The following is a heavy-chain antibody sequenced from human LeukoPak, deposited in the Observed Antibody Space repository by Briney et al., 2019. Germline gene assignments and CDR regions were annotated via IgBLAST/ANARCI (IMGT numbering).Heavy chain of an antibody. Sequence: PGGSLRLSCAASGFTFSSYGIHWVRQAPGKGLEWVAVISYDGSNKYYADSVKGRFNISRDNSKNTLYLQMNSLRTEGTAVYYCAKDLRQWLVLGNYFDYWGQGTLVIVSS. J-gene: IGHJ4*02. CDR2: ISYDGSNK. V-gene: IGHV3-30*05. D-gene: IGHD6-19*01. CDR3: AKDLRQWLVLGNYFDY. CDR1: GFTFSSYG.